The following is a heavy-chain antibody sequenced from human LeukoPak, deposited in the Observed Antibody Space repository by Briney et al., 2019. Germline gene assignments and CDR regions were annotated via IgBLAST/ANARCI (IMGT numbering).Heavy chain of an antibody. CDR2: IYPMLGVD. CDR3: AREGSGTSSPMAY. J-gene: IGHJ4*02. V-gene: IGHV1-69*04. D-gene: IGHD1-14*01. CDR1: GGSFSTYA. Sequence: ASVKVSCKASGGSFSTYAVSWVRQAPGQGLEWMGRIYPMLGVDNYAQRFQGRVPITADKSTGTAYMELNSLTSEDTAVYYCAREGSGTSSPMAYWGQGTLVTVSS.